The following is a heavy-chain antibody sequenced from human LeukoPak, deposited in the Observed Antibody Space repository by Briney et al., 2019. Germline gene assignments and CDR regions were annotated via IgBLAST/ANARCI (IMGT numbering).Heavy chain of an antibody. CDR1: GFTVSSNY. CDR2: IYSGGGT. J-gene: IGHJ4*02. V-gene: IGHV3-53*01. D-gene: IGHD6-13*01. CDR3: ARGGDSTTWYEFDY. Sequence: PGGSLRLSCAASGFTVSSNYMSWVRQAPGKGLEWVSVIYSGGGTNYADSVKGRFTISRDNSKNTLYLQMNSLRAEDTAVYYCARGGDSTTWYEFDYWGQGTLVTVSS.